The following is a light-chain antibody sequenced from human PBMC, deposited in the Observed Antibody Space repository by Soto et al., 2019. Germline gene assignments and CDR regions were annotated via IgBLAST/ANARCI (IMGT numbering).Light chain of an antibody. Sequence: DIQMSQSPSSLSASVEDRVIIICRPTQRNRYHLTWYQQRTGKAPKLRIFAASSVQSAGPSSFNGSRSGPDFTLTINSLLSQDVATYYCQESYSSAPTFGQGTKVDIK. CDR3: QESYSSAPT. CDR1: QRNRYH. CDR2: AAS. V-gene: IGKV1-39*01. J-gene: IGKJ1*01.